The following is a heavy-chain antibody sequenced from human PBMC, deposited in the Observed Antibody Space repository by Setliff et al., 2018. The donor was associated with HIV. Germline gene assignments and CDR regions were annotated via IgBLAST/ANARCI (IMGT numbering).Heavy chain of an antibody. CDR3: AKIQNPQGYYYDSSGYYPHPGSPDY. Sequence: GGSVRLSCAASGFTFSSYGMHWVRQAPGKGLEWVAFIRYDGSNKYYADSVKGRFTISRDNSKNTLYLQMNSLRAEDTAVYYCAKIQNPQGYYYDSSGYYPHPGSPDYWGQGTLVTVSS. V-gene: IGHV3-30*02. J-gene: IGHJ4*02. CDR2: IRYDGSNK. D-gene: IGHD3-22*01. CDR1: GFTFSSYG.